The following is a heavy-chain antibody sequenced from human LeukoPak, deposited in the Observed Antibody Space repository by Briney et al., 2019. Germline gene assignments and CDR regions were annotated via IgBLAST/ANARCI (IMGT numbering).Heavy chain of an antibody. CDR2: INHSGST. J-gene: IGHJ4*02. Sequence: SETLSLTCAVYGGSFSGYYWSWIRQPPGKGLEWIGEINHSGSTNYNPSLKSRVTISVDTSKNQFSLKLSSVTAADTAVYYCGRNRWDSSGGYDYWGRETLVTVS. D-gene: IGHD6-19*01. CDR1: GGSFSGYY. CDR3: GRNRWDSSGGYDY. V-gene: IGHV4-34*01.